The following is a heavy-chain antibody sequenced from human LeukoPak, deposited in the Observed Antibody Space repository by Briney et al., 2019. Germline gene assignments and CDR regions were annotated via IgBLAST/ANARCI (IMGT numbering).Heavy chain of an antibody. D-gene: IGHD2-15*01. J-gene: IGHJ3*02. CDR1: GFTFSNYA. CDR2: ISSNGGST. Sequence: GGSLRLSCAASGFTFSNYAMHWVRQAPGKGLVYVSAISSNGGSTYYANSVKGRFTISRDNSKNTLYLQMGSLRAEDMAVYYCAREYCRGGSCYAHDAFDIWGQGTMVTVSS. V-gene: IGHV3-64*01. CDR3: AREYCRGGSCYAHDAFDI.